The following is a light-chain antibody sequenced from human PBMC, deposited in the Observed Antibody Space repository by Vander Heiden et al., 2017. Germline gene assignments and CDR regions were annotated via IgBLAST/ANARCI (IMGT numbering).Light chain of an antibody. Sequence: EIVMTQSPVTLSVSPGERATLSCRASQSVSSNLAWYQQKPGQAPRLLIYGAVTRPTDIPARFSGSESGTEFALTISSRQSEDFAVYYWWHYHDWPGTFGTGTKVE. J-gene: IGKJ1*01. CDR2: GAV. CDR1: QSVSSN. CDR3: WHYHDWPGT. V-gene: IGKV3-15*01.